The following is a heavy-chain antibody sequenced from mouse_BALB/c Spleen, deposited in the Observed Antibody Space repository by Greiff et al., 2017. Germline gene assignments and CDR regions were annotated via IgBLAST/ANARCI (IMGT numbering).Heavy chain of an antibody. CDR3: ARWRGNDY. CDR1: GYTFTSYW. V-gene: IGHV1-7*01. J-gene: IGHJ2*01. CDR2: INPSTGYT. Sequence: QVQLQQSGAELAKPGASVKMSCKASGYTFTSYWMHWVKQRPGQGLEWIGYINPSTGYTEYNQKFKDKATLTADKSSSTAYMQLSSLTSEDSAVYYCARWRGNDYWGQGTTLTVSS. D-gene: IGHD2-1*01.